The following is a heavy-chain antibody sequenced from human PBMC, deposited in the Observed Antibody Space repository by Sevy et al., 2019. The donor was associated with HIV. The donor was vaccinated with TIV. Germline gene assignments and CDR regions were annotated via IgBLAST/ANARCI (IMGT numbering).Heavy chain of an antibody. CDR3: AKXXGMVQGALLSDDI. CDR2: IRXXXSXX. D-gene: IGHD3-10*01. V-gene: IGHV3-30*02. Sequence: GGSLRLSCAASGFXFRSXGMHXXRXAPXXXLEXXXXIRXXXSXXYXADSVKGRFTISRDNSKNTLYLQMNSLRGDDTSLYYCAKXXGMVQGALLSDDIWGQGTMVTVSS. J-gene: IGHJ3*02. CDR1: GFXFRSXG.